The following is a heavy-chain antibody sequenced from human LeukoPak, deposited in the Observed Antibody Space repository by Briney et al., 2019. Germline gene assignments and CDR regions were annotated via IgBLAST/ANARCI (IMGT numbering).Heavy chain of an antibody. J-gene: IGHJ4*02. Sequence: ASVKVSCKASGYTFTGYYMHWVRQAPGQGLEWMGWISAYNGNTNYAQKLQGRVTMTTDTSTSTAYMELRSLRSDDTAVYYCARQGYYGSDDYWGQGTLVTVSS. CDR2: ISAYNGNT. V-gene: IGHV1-18*04. CDR3: ARQGYYGSDDY. CDR1: GYTFTGYY. D-gene: IGHD3-10*01.